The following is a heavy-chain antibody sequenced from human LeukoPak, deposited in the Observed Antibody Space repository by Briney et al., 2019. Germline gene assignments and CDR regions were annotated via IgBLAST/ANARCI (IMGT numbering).Heavy chain of an antibody. D-gene: IGHD3-3*01. CDR1: GGSISRGGYY. V-gene: IGHV4-31*03. CDR3: ARGTIFGEVVAGGGLDY. Sequence: SETLSLTCTVSGGSISRGGYYWSWIRQHPGKGLEWIGYIYYSGSTDYNPSLKSRVIISAGTSKNQFSLKLSSVTAADTAVYYCARGTIFGEVVAGGGLDYWGQGTLVIVPS. J-gene: IGHJ4*02. CDR2: IYYSGST.